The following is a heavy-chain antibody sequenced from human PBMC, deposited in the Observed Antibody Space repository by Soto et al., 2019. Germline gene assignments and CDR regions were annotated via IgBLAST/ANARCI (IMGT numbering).Heavy chain of an antibody. Sequence: ASVKVSCKASGYTFTSYAMHWVRQAPGQRLEWMGWINAGNGNTKYSQKFQSRVTITRDTSASTDYMELSSLRSEDTALYYCARALSFWWELGAFDIWGQGTMVTVSS. V-gene: IGHV1-3*01. CDR1: GYTFTSYA. CDR3: ARALSFWWELGAFDI. D-gene: IGHD1-26*01. J-gene: IGHJ3*02. CDR2: INAGNGNT.